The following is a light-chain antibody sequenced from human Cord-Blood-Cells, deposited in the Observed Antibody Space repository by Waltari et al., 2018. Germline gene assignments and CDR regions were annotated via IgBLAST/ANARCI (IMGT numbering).Light chain of an antibody. CDR3: QTWGTGIGV. Sequence: QLVLTQSPSASASLGASVKLTCTLSSGHSSYAIAWHQQQPGKGPRYVMKLNSDGNHSKGDGSPDRFSGSSSGAERYLTISSRQSEDEADYYCQTWGTGIGVFGGGTKLTVL. CDR2: LNSDGNH. CDR1: SGHSSYA. J-gene: IGLJ3*02. V-gene: IGLV4-69*01.